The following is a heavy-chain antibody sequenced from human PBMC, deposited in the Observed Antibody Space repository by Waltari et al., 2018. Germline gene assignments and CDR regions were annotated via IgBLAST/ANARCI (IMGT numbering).Heavy chain of an antibody. V-gene: IGHV1-2*06. CDR2: INPNSGGT. CDR1: GYTFTGYY. D-gene: IGHD2-15*01. Sequence: QVQLVQSGAEVKKPGASVKVSCKASGYTFTGYYMHWVRQAPGQGLEWMGRINPNSGGTNYAQKFQGRVTMTRDTSISTAYMELSRLRSDDTAVYYCAIGGYCSGGSCYSYAFDIWGQGTMVTVSS. J-gene: IGHJ3*02. CDR3: AIGGYCSGGSCYSYAFDI.